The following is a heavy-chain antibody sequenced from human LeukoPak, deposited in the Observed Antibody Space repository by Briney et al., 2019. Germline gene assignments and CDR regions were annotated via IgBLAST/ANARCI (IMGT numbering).Heavy chain of an antibody. CDR2: VIPIFGTA. Sequence: GASVKVSCKASGGTFSSYAISWVRQAPGQGLEWMGGVIPIFGTANYAQKFQGRVTITADESTSTAYMELSSLRSEDTAVYYCARIEEAVAGNNWGQGTLVTVSS. J-gene: IGHJ4*02. D-gene: IGHD6-19*01. CDR3: ARIEEAVAGNN. CDR1: GGTFSSYA. V-gene: IGHV1-69*13.